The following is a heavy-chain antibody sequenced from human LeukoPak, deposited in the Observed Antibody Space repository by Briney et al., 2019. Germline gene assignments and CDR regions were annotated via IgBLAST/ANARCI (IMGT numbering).Heavy chain of an antibody. V-gene: IGHV4-59*01. CDR1: GGSISSYY. CDR3: ARGGSSGSRHK. J-gene: IGHJ1*01. Sequence: SETLSLTCTVSGGSISSYYWSWIRHPPGKGLEWSGYIYYSGSTNYNHSLKSRVTISAETAKTQSSRKRSSVPAADTGVYYCARGGSSGSRHKWGQGNLVTVSS. CDR2: IYYSGST. D-gene: IGHD6-19*01.